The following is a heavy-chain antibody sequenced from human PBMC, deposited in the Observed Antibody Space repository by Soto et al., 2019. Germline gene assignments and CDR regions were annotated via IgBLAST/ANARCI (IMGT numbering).Heavy chain of an antibody. V-gene: IGHV1-18*01. J-gene: IGHJ6*02. CDR2: INPYNGKT. Sequence: QVQLVQSGAEVKKPGASVRVSCKASGYTFTSYGISWVRQAPGQGLEWMGWINPYNGKTDYVQKVQGRVTTTTDTSTTTVYMDLRSLRSDDTAVYYCARHQYYYGMDVWGQGTTVTVSS. CDR1: GYTFTSYG. CDR3: ARHQYYYGMDV.